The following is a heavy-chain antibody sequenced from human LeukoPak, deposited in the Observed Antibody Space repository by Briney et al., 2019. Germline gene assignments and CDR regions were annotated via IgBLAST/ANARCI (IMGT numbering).Heavy chain of an antibody. Sequence: GASVKVSCKASGYTFTGYYMHWVRQAPGQGLEWMGWINPNSGGTNYAQKLQGRVTMTRDTSISTAYMELSRLRSDDTAVYYCARGLRLGELSFRNWFDPWGQGTLVTVSS. CDR1: GYTFTGYY. CDR3: ARGLRLGELSFRNWFDP. CDR2: INPNSGGT. V-gene: IGHV1-2*02. D-gene: IGHD3-16*02. J-gene: IGHJ5*02.